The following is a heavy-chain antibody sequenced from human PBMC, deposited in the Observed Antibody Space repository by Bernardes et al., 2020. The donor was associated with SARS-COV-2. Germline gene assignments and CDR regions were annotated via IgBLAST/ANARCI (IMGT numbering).Heavy chain of an antibody. CDR3: ARVVMPTIALSD. Sequence: ETLSLTCTVSGGSISSHYWSWIRQPPGKGLEWIGQIYYSRSTNYNPSLKSRLTISIDTSKNQFSLKLSSVTAADTAVYYCARVVMPTIALSDWGQGTLVTVSS. D-gene: IGHD1-1*01. J-gene: IGHJ4*02. CDR2: IYYSRST. V-gene: IGHV4-59*11. CDR1: GGSISSHY.